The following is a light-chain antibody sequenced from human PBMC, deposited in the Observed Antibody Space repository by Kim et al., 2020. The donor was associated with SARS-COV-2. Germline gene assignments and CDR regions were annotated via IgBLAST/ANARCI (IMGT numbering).Light chain of an antibody. CDR2: GKN. CDR3: NSRDSSGNQGV. CDR1: SLRSYY. V-gene: IGLV3-19*01. J-gene: IGLJ3*02. Sequence: AWGQTVRITCQGDSLRSYYASWYQQKPGRAPVLVIYGKNNRPSGIPDRFSGSSSGNTASLTITGAQAEDEADYYCNSRDSSGNQGVFGGGTKLTVL.